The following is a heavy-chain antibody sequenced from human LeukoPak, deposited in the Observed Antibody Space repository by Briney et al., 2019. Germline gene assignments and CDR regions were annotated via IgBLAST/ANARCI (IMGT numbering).Heavy chain of an antibody. CDR3: ARVSKRWYNFDY. Sequence: ASVKVSCKASGYTFTGYYMRWVRQAPGQGLEWMGWINPNSGGANYAQKFQGRVTMTRDTSISTAYMELSRLRSDDTAVYYCARVSKRWYNFDYWGQGTLVTVSS. J-gene: IGHJ4*02. CDR1: GYTFTGYY. V-gene: IGHV1-2*02. D-gene: IGHD4-23*01. CDR2: INPNSGGA.